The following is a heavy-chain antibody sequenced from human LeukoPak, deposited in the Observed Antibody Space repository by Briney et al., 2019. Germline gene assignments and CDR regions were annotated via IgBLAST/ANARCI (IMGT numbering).Heavy chain of an antibody. CDR1: GGTFSSYA. CDR3: ARPHSGSYILGFDS. V-gene: IGHV1-69*13. D-gene: IGHD1-26*01. CDR2: IIPIFGTA. J-gene: IGHJ4*02. Sequence: ASVKVSCKASGGTFSSYAISWGRQAPGQGLEWMGGIIPIFGTANYAQKFQGRVTITADESTSTAYMELSSLRSEDTAVYYCARPHSGSYILGFDSWGQGTLVTVSS.